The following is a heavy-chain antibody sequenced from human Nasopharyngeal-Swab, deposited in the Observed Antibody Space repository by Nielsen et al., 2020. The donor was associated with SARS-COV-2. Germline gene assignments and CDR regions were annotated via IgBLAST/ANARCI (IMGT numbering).Heavy chain of an antibody. V-gene: IGHV3-9*01. CDR1: GFTFDDYA. J-gene: IGHJ4*02. D-gene: IGHD4-23*01. CDR3: AKDNGGNFGY. CDR2: ISSNSDTI. Sequence: SLKISCAASGFTFDDYAMHWVRQPPGKGLEWVSGISSNSDTIGYADSVKGRFTISRDNAKNTVYLQMNSLRAEDTAVYYCAKDNGGNFGYWGQGTLVTVSS.